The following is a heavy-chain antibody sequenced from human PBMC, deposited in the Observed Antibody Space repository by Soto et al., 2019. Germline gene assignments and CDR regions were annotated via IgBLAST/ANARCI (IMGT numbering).Heavy chain of an antibody. Sequence: GGSLRLSCAASGFTFSDYYMSWIRQAPGKGLEWVSYISSSGSTIYYADSVKGRFTISRDNAKNSLYLQMNSLRAEDTAVYYCGRGGHNSPVADYYYGMDVWGQGTTVTVSS. CDR3: GRGGHNSPVADYYYGMDV. V-gene: IGHV3-11*01. D-gene: IGHD6-19*01. CDR1: GFTFSDYY. CDR2: ISSSGSTI. J-gene: IGHJ6*02.